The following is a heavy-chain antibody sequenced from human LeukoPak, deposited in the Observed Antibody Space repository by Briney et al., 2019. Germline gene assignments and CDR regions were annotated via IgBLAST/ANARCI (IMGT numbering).Heavy chain of an antibody. Sequence: ASVKVSCKASGYTLTGYYMHWVRQAPGQGLEWMGWINPNSGGTNYAQKFQGRVTMTRDTSISTAYMELSRLRSNDTAVYYCARGPVPLRGYSYGNSQPFDPWGQGTLVTVSS. V-gene: IGHV1-2*02. D-gene: IGHD5-18*01. CDR1: GYTLTGYY. CDR2: INPNSGGT. CDR3: ARGPVPLRGYSYGNSQPFDP. J-gene: IGHJ5*02.